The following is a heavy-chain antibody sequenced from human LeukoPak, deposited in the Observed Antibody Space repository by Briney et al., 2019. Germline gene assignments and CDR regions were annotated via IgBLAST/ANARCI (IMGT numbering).Heavy chain of an antibody. D-gene: IGHD3-10*01. CDR1: GGSINTYY. CDR2: IYYSGST. V-gene: IGHV4-59*01. J-gene: IGHJ4*02. CDR3: ARAAGSGSRPLYYFDY. Sequence: SETLSLTCTVSGGSINTYYWSWIRQPPGKGLEWIGYIYYSGSTNYNPSLKSRVTISVDTSKNQFSLKLSSVTAADTAVYYCARAAGSGSRPLYYFDYWGQRTLVTVSS.